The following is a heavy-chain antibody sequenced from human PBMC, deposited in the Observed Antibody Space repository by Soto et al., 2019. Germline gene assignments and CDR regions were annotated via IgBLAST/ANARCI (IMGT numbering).Heavy chain of an antibody. CDR3: ARVPYYYDSSGYYSADAFDI. Sequence: SVKVSCKASGGTFSSYAISWVRQASGQGLEWMGGIIPIFGTANYAQKFQGRVTITADKSTSTAYMELSSLRSEDTAVYYCARVPYYYDSSGYYSADAFDIWGQGTMVTVSS. CDR2: IIPIFGTA. J-gene: IGHJ3*02. CDR1: GGTFSSYA. D-gene: IGHD3-22*01. V-gene: IGHV1-69*06.